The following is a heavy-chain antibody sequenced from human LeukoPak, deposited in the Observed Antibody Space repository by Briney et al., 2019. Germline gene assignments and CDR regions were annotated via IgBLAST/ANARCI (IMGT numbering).Heavy chain of an antibody. CDR3: AKGSSGSRPYYFDY. J-gene: IGHJ4*02. Sequence: PGGSLRLSCAASGFTFSSYAMSWVRQAPGEGLEWVSAITDSGGSTYYSDSVKGRFTISRENSKNTLYLQMNTLRAEDTAIYYCAKGSSGSRPYYFDYWGQGTLVTVSS. D-gene: IGHD3-22*01. V-gene: IGHV3-23*01. CDR1: GFTFSSYA. CDR2: ITDSGGST.